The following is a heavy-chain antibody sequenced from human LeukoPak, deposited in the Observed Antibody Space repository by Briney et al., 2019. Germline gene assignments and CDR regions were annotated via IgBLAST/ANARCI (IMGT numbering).Heavy chain of an antibody. CDR2: IHSDGSIT. Sequence: GGSLRLSCAASGFTFSVYWMHWGRQAPGKGLVWVSRIHSDGSITNYADSVKGRFTISRDNAKNTLYLQMNSLRVDDTAVYYCARDQPYRSSGPEYWGQGTLVTVSS. CDR3: ARDQPYRSSGPEY. CDR1: GFTFSVYW. V-gene: IGHV3-74*01. J-gene: IGHJ4*02. D-gene: IGHD6-13*01.